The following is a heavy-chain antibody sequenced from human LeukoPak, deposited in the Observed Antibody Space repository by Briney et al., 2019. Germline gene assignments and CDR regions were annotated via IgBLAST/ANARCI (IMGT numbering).Heavy chain of an antibody. D-gene: IGHD6-13*01. V-gene: IGHV3-30*03. CDR3: ARCIGAVGRDWFDP. CDR1: GFTFSSYG. Sequence: GGSLRLSCAASGFTFSSYGMHWVRQAPGKGLEWVAVISYDGSNKYYADSVKGRFTISRDNSKNTLYLQMNSLRAEDTAVYYCARCIGAVGRDWFDPWGQGTLVTVSS. CDR2: ISYDGSNK. J-gene: IGHJ5*02.